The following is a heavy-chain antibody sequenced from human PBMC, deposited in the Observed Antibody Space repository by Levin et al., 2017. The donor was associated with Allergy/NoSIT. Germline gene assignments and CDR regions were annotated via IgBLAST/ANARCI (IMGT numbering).Heavy chain of an antibody. CDR2: IKSKTDGGTT. D-gene: IGHD3-10*01. V-gene: IGHV3-15*01. J-gene: IGHJ4*02. Sequence: SCAASGFTFSNAWMSWVRQAPGKGLEWVGRIKSKTDGGTTDYAAPVKGRFTISRDDSKNTLYLQMNSLKTEDTAVYYCTTDPNYYGSGSYYNPFDYWGQGTLVTVSS. CDR3: TTDPNYYGSGSYYNPFDY. CDR1: GFTFSNAW.